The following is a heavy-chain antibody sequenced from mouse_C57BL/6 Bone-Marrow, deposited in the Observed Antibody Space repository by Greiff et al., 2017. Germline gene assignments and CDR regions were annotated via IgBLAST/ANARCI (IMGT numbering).Heavy chain of an antibody. CDR1: GFTFSSYT. J-gene: IGHJ4*01. CDR3: ARQPLYYAMDY. Sequence: EVQRVESGGGLVKPGGSLKLSCAASGFTFSSYTMSWVRQTPEKRLEWVATICGGGGNTYYPDSVKGRFTISRDNAKNTLYLQMSSLRSEDTALYYCARQPLYYAMDYWGQGTSVTVSS. CDR2: ICGGGGNT. V-gene: IGHV5-9*01.